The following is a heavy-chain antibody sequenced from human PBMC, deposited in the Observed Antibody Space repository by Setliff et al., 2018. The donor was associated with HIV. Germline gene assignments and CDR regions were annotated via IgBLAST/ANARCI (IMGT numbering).Heavy chain of an antibody. CDR1: GGSISSSTHY. J-gene: IGHJ5*02. D-gene: IGHD3-22*01. CDR2: IFYSGST. CDR3: ASFTVSGNYYDSSGHQNWFET. V-gene: IGHV4-39*02. Sequence: PSETLSLTCTVSGGSISSSTHYWAWIRQSPGRGLEWIGSIFYSGSTYYNPSLKSRVTISADTSKNHFSLKLRSVTAADTAVYYCASFTVSGNYYDSSGHQNWFETWGQGTLVTVSS.